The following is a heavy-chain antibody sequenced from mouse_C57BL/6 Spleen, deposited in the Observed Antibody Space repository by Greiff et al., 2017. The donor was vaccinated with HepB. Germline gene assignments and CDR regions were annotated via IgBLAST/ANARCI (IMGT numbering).Heavy chain of an antibody. V-gene: IGHV1-50*01. D-gene: IGHD1-1*01. CDR1: GYTFTSYW. Sequence: VQLQQPGAELVKPGASVKLSCKASGYTFTSYWMQWVKQRPGQGLEWIGEIDPSDSYTNYNQKFKGKATLTVDTSSSTAYMQLSSLTSEDSAVYYCAARGSSSRYFDVWGTGTTVTVSS. J-gene: IGHJ1*03. CDR3: AARGSSSRYFDV. CDR2: IDPSDSYT.